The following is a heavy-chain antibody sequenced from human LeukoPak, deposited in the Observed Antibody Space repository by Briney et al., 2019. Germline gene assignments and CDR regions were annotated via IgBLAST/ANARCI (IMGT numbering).Heavy chain of an antibody. CDR1: GGSFSGYY. CDR2: INHSGST. D-gene: IGHD6-13*01. CDR3: ARGNSQQLVPFDY. Sequence: SETLSLTCAVYGGSFSGYYWSWIRQPPGKGLEWIGEINHSGSTNYNPSLKSRVTISVDTSKNQFSLKLSSVTAADTAVYYCARGNSQQLVPFDYWGQGTLVTVSS. J-gene: IGHJ4*02. V-gene: IGHV4-34*01.